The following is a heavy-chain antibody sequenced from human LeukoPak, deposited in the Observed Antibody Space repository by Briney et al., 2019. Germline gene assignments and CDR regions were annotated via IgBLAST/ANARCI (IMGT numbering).Heavy chain of an antibody. CDR1: GFTFSSHG. D-gene: IGHD5-18*01. V-gene: IGHV3-23*01. CDR3: AKRIQSAMATGY. J-gene: IGHJ4*02. Sequence: GGSLRLSCAASGFTFSSHGMNWVRQAPGKGLEWVSGITGSGGNRYYADSVKGRFTISRDNSKNTLYLQMNSLRAEDTAVYYCAKRIQSAMATGYWGQGTLVTVSS. CDR2: ITGSGGNR.